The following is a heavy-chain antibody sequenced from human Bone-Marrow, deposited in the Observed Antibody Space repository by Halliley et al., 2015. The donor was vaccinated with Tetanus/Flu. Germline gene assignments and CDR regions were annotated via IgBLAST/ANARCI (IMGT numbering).Heavy chain of an antibody. CDR2: IYHSGNP. V-gene: IGHV4-39*01. J-gene: IGHJ4*02. D-gene: IGHD6-19*01. Sequence: SIYHSGNPFYNSSLKSRVTISVDTSKNQFSLNVYSVSAADTAVYYCVRHGRQWLERYVDYWGQGTLVTVSS. CDR3: VRHGRQWLERYVDY.